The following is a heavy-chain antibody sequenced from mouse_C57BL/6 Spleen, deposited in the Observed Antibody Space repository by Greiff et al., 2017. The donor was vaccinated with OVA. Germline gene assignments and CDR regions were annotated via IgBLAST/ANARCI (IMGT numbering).Heavy chain of an antibody. CDR2: IRSKSSNYAT. CDR3: VRERGLYEYDEGCVY. J-gene: IGHJ3*01. Sequence: DVMLVESGGGLVQPKGSLKLSCAASGFTFNTYAMHWVRQAPGKGLEWVARIRSKSSNYATYYADSVKDRFTISRDDSQSMLYLQMNNLKTEDTAMYYCVRERGLYEYDEGCVYWGQETLVTVSA. D-gene: IGHD2-4*01. V-gene: IGHV10-3*01. CDR1: GFTFNTYA.